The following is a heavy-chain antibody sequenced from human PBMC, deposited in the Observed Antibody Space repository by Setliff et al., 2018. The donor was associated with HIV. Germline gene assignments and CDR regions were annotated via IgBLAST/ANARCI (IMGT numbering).Heavy chain of an antibody. CDR1: GGSISSSNW. J-gene: IGHJ6*03. V-gene: IGHV4-4*02. CDR2: IYHSGST. CDR3: ARGLSIFGVATPGFYSFMDV. D-gene: IGHD3-3*01. Sequence: SETLSLTCAVSGGSISSSNWWSWVRQPPGKGLEWIGEIYHSGSTNYNPSLKSRVTISVDKSKKQVSQKLNSVTAADTAVYYCARGLSIFGVATPGFYSFMDVWGKGTTVTVSS.